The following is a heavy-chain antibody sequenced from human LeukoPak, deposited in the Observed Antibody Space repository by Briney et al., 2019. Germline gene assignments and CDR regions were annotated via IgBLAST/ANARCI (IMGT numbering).Heavy chain of an antibody. J-gene: IGHJ6*03. D-gene: IGHD6-6*01. CDR1: GGSISSNSYY. V-gene: IGHV4-39*07. Sequence: SETLSLTCTVCGGSISSNSYYWGWIRQPPGKGLEWIGSISYSGTTYYNPSLKSRVTISVDTSKNQFSLKLSSVTAADTAVYYCARGNDSSSVDYYYYYYLDVWGKGTTVTVSS. CDR3: ARGNDSSSVDYYYYYYLDV. CDR2: ISYSGTT.